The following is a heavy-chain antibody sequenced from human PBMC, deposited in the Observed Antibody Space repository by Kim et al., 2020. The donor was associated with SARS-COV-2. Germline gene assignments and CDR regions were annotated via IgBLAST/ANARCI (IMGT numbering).Heavy chain of an antibody. CDR3: ARRPVGARYGMDV. Sequence: GESLKISCKGSGYSFTSYWISWVRQMPGKGLEWMERIDPSDSYTNYSPSFQGHVTISADKSISTAYLQWSSLNASDTAMYYCARRPVGARYGMDVWGQGTTVTVSS. CDR1: GYSFTSYW. CDR2: IDPSDSYT. D-gene: IGHD1-26*01. J-gene: IGHJ6*02. V-gene: IGHV5-10-1*01.